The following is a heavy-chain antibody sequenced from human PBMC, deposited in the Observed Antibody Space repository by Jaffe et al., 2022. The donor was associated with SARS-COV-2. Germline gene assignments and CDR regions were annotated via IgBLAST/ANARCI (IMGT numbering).Heavy chain of an antibody. D-gene: IGHD5-12*01. CDR2: IYYSGST. Sequence: QVQLQESGPGLVKPSETLSLTCTVSGGSISSYYWSWIRQPPGKGLEWIGYIYYSGSTNYNPSLKSRVTISVDTSKNQFSLKLSSVTAADTAVYYCARVAPAPRPGGYDWYYFDYWGQGTLVTVSS. CDR1: GGSISSYY. V-gene: IGHV4-59*01. J-gene: IGHJ4*02. CDR3: ARVAPAPRPGGYDWYYFDY.